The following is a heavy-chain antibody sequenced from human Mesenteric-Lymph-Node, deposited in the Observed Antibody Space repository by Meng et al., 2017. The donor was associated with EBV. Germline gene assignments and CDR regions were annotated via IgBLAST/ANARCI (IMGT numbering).Heavy chain of an antibody. CDR3: ATGDYGRDVFDY. V-gene: IGHV1-24*01. Sequence: QVQLVQSAAEVKKPGASVKGSCNVSGYRRSELVMHWVRKAPRKGREWMGGRDLTDGERIYAQMFQGRVTMTEDTSTDTAYMEMSSLRSEDTAVYYCATGDYGRDVFDYWGQGTLVTVSS. CDR2: RDLTDGER. D-gene: IGHD3-16*01. CDR1: GYRRSELV. J-gene: IGHJ4*02.